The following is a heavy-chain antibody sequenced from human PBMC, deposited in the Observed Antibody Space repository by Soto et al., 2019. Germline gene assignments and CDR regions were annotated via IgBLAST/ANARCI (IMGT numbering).Heavy chain of an antibody. V-gene: IGHV3-23*01. CDR3: AKVGMITFGGVIVRGWFDP. CDR2: ISGSGGST. J-gene: IGHJ5*02. D-gene: IGHD3-16*02. CDR1: GFTFSSYA. Sequence: GGSLRLSCAASGFTFSSYAMSWVRQAPGKGLEWVSAISGSGGSTYYADSVKGRFTISRDNSKNTLYLQMNSLRAEDTAVYYCAKVGMITFGGVIVRGWFDPWGQGTLVTVSS.